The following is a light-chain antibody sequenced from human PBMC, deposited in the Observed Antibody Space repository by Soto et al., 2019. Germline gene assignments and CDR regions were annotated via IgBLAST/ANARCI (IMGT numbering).Light chain of an antibody. Sequence: PGESVTLSCRTSQTISGNYLSWYQRRPGQAPRLLIFGASIRATDIPARFSGSGSGRDFTLAFTSLEPEDFAVYYCQQYYTNSWSFGQGTKVEIK. CDR3: QQYYTNSWS. V-gene: IGKV3D-7*01. CDR1: QTISGNY. J-gene: IGKJ1*01. CDR2: GAS.